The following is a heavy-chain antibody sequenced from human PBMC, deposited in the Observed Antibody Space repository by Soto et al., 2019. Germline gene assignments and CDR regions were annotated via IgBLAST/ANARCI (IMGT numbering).Heavy chain of an antibody. J-gene: IGHJ4*02. CDR3: ARRTHSYIRIHEPDA. Sequence: EVQLVESGGRLVQRGGSLRLSCSGSGFIFGDHVMDWVRQAPGKGLEWVAVISGSGNRPFFRDSVKGRFISSRDNSKNMVYLEMNNLIDEGSAMYFFARRTHSYIRIHEPDAWGPGTLVTVSS. V-gene: IGHV3-23*04. CDR2: ISGSGNRP. D-gene: IGHD3-16*01. CDR1: GFIFGDHV.